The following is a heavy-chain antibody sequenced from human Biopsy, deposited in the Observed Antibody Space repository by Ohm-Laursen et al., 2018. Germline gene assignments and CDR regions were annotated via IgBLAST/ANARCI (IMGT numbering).Heavy chain of an antibody. Sequence: SETLSLTCTVYGESFNGYYWSWIRQTPGKGLEWIGEINHSGRTNYNPSLKSRVTISVDTSKNWFSLKVSSVTAADTAVYYCVRGVDYYDPYHYYALDVWGQGTTVTVSS. V-gene: IGHV4-34*01. CDR3: VRGVDYYDPYHYYALDV. J-gene: IGHJ6*02. CDR2: INHSGRT. CDR1: GESFNGYY. D-gene: IGHD3-22*01.